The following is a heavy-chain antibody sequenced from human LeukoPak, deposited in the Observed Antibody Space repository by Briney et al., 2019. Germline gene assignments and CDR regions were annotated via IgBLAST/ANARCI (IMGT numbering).Heavy chain of an antibody. CDR3: ARVGPWGQLYYYYGMDV. V-gene: IGHV3-23*01. CDR1: GFTFSSYA. J-gene: IGHJ6*02. Sequence: PGGSLRLSCAASGFTFSSYAMSWVRQAPGKGLEWVSAISGSGGSTYYADSVKGRFTISRGNSKNTLYLQMNSLRAEDTAVYYCARVGPWGQLYYYYGMDVWGQGTTVTVSS. CDR2: ISGSGGST. D-gene: IGHD7-27*01.